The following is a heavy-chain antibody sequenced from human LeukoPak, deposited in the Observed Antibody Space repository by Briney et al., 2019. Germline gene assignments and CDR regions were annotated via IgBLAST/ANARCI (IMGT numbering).Heavy chain of an antibody. Sequence: GGSLRLSCAASGFTFSSYAMSWVRQAPGKGLEWVSAISGSGGSTYYADSVKGRFTISRDNSKNTLYLQMNSLRAEDTAVYYCAKVDSSGYFRNYYYMDVWGKGTTVTISS. CDR3: AKVDSSGYFRNYYYMDV. CDR2: ISGSGGST. J-gene: IGHJ6*03. V-gene: IGHV3-23*01. CDR1: GFTFSSYA. D-gene: IGHD3-22*01.